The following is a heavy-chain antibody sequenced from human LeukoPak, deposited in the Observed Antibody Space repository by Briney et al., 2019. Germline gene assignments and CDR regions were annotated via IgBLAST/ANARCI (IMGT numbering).Heavy chain of an antibody. D-gene: IGHD3-9*01. CDR3: AKWGDYDVLTGYYDSDY. J-gene: IGHJ4*02. CDR2: VSGRDTST. V-gene: IGHV3-23*01. CDR1: GFTFSNYA. Sequence: GSLRLSCAASGFTFSNYAMSWVRQAPGKGLEWVSAVSGRDTSTYYTDSVKGRFTISRDNSKNTLYLQMNSPSAEDTAIYYCAKWGDYDVLTGYYDSDYWGQGTLVTVSS.